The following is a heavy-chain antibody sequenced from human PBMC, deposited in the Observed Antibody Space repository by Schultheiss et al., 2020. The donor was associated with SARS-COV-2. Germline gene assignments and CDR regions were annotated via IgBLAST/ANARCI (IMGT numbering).Heavy chain of an antibody. Sequence: GESLKISCAASGFTFDDYAMHWVRQAPGKGLEWVSGISGSGGSTYYADSVKGRFTISRDNSKNTLYLQMNSLRAEDTAVYYCARSRPADGMDVWGQGTTVTVSS. CDR2: ISGSGGST. CDR3: ARSRPADGMDV. J-gene: IGHJ6*02. V-gene: IGHV3-23*01. CDR1: GFTFDDYA.